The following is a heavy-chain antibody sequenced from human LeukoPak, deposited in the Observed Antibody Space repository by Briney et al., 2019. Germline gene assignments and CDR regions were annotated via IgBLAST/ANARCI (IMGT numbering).Heavy chain of an antibody. V-gene: IGHV1-69*06. D-gene: IGHD3-10*01. CDR2: IIPIFGTA. CDR3: ASRNRYGSGSYQIDY. Sequence: GASVKVSCKASGGTFSSYAISWVRQAPGQGLEWMGGIIPIFGTANYAQKFQGRVTITADKSTSTAYMELSSLRSEDTAVYYRASRNRYGSGSYQIDYWGQGTLVTVSS. CDR1: GGTFSSYA. J-gene: IGHJ4*02.